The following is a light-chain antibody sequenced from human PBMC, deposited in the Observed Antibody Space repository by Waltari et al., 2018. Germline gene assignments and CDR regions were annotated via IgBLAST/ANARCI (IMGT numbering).Light chain of an antibody. J-gene: IGLJ3*02. CDR1: SGSVPSTSY. Sequence: QTVVTQEPSLSVSPGGTVTLTCALSSGSVPSTSYPTWSQQTPGQPPRTLVYKGISRSYGVPDRFSGSILGNTAALTITGAQADDESDYYGSMYMGSGVWVFGGGTKLTVL. CDR3: SMYMGSGVWV. CDR2: KGI. V-gene: IGLV8-61*01.